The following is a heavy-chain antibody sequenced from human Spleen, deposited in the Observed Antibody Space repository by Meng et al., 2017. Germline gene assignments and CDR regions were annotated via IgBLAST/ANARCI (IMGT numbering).Heavy chain of an antibody. CDR1: GFTFSNYW. J-gene: IGHJ6*02. V-gene: IGHV3-7*03. CDR3: ARDAANFNYYDSSGYLYYYYGMDV. Sequence: GESLKISCAASGFTFSNYWINWVRQAPGKGLEWVANINRGGTEKYYVDSVKGRFTISRDNAKNSLYLQMNSLRAEDTAVYYCARDAANFNYYDSSGYLYYYYGMDVWGQGTTVTVSS. D-gene: IGHD3-22*01. CDR2: INRGGTEK.